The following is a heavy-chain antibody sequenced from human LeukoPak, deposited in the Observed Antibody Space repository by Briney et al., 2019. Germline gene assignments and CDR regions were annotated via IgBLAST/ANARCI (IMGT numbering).Heavy chain of an antibody. CDR3: AREYYDSSAFPSSDY. CDR1: GYTFTSYG. J-gene: IGHJ4*02. CDR2: ISAYNGST. V-gene: IGHV1-18*01. Sequence: ASVKVSCTASGYTFTSYGISWVRQAPGQGLEWMGWISAYNGSTNYAQKLQGRVTMTTDTSTSTAYMELRSLRSDDTAVYYCAREYYDSSAFPSSDYWGQGTLVTVSS. D-gene: IGHD3-22*01.